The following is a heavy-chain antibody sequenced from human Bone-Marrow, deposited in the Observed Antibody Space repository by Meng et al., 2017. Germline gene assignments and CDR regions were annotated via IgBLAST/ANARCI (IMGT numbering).Heavy chain of an antibody. CDR2: IYYSGST. Sequence: QVQLQESGPGLVKPSQTLSLTCTVSGGPISSGDYYWSWIRQPPGKGLEWIGYIYYSGSTYYNPSLKSRVTISVDTSKNQFSLKLSSVTAADTAVYYCARDRGIAAAGQDNNWYDPWGQGTLVTVSS. D-gene: IGHD6-13*01. CDR3: ARDRGIAAAGQDNNWYDP. J-gene: IGHJ5*02. CDR1: GGPISSGDYY. V-gene: IGHV4-30-4*01.